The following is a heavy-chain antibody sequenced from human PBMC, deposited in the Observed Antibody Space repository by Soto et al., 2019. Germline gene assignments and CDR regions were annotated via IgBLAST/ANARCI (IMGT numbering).Heavy chain of an antibody. CDR3: ARDRDNSSGYYSDAFDI. CDR1: GGTFSSYA. J-gene: IGHJ3*02. Sequence: ASVKVSCKASGGTFSSYAISWVRQAPGQGLEWMGGIIPILGIANYAQKFQGRVTITADKSTSTAYMELRSLRSDDTAVYYCARDRDNSSGYYSDAFDIWGQGTMVTVSS. D-gene: IGHD3-22*01. V-gene: IGHV1-69*10. CDR2: IIPILGIA.